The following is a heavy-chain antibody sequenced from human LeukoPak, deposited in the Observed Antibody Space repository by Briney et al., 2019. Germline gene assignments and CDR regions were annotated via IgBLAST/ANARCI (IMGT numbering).Heavy chain of an antibody. CDR2: IYHSGST. V-gene: IGHV4-30-2*01. CDR1: GGPISSGGYS. CDR3: ARGVVITTVYFDY. J-gene: IGHJ4*02. Sequence: SETLSLTCAVSGGPISSGGYSWSWIRQPPGKGLEWIGYIYHSGSTYYNPSLKSRVTISVDRSKNQFSLKLSSVTAADTAVYYCARGVVITTVYFDYRGQGTLVTVSS. D-gene: IGHD3-22*01.